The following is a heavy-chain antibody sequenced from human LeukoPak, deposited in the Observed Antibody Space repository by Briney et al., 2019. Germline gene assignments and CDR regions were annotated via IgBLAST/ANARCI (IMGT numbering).Heavy chain of an antibody. CDR2: IRSDGSNK. Sequence: GGSLRLSCAASGFTFSSYGLHWVRQAPGKGLEWVAFIRSDGSNKYYADSVKGRFTISRDNSENTLYLQMNSLRTEDTAVYYCAKDPGLYYWGQGTLVTVSS. CDR1: GFTFSSYG. CDR3: AKDPGLYY. J-gene: IGHJ4*02. V-gene: IGHV3-30*02.